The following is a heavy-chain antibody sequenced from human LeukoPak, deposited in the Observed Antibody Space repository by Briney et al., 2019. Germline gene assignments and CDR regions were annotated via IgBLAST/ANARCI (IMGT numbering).Heavy chain of an antibody. V-gene: IGHV5-51*01. D-gene: IGHD2-2*01. CDR2: IYPGDSDT. CDR1: GYSFTSYW. J-gene: IGHJ5*02. CDR3: ARRVSVVVPAAIVNWFDP. Sequence: GESLKISCKGSGYSFTSYWIGWVRQMPGKGLEWMGIIYPGDSDTRYSPSFQGQVTISADKSISTAYLQWSSLKASDTAMYYCARRVSVVVPAAIVNWFDPWREGPLVTVSS.